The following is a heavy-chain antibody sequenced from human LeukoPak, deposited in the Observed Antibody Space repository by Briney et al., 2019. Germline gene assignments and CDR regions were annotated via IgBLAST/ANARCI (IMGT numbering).Heavy chain of an antibody. V-gene: IGHV1-2*02. CDR3: ASPRGSSSDGDKYYYYYMDV. CDR2: INPNSGGT. Sequence: ASVKVSCKASGYTFTGYYMHWVRQAPGQGREWMGWINPNSGGTNYAQKFQGRVTMTRDTSISTAYMELSRLRSDDTAAYYCASPRGSSSDGDKYYYYYMDVWGKGTTVTVSS. J-gene: IGHJ6*03. D-gene: IGHD6-6*01. CDR1: GYTFTGYY.